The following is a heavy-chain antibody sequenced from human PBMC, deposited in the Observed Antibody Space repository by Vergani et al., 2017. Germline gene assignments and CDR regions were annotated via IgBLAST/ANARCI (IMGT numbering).Heavy chain of an antibody. CDR2: MNPNSGTT. V-gene: IGHV1-8*01. Sequence: QVQLVQSGAEVKKPGASVKVSCRASGYSFSSYDISWVRQATGQGLEWMGWMNPNSGTTGYAQKFQGRVTMTRNTSINTAYMELSRLSFEDAAVYYCARSTDYTADYVSSDYFRRTLDVWGKGTTVTVS. D-gene: IGHD4-11*01. J-gene: IGHJ6*03. CDR1: GYSFSSYD. CDR3: ARSTDYTADYVSSDYFRRTLDV.